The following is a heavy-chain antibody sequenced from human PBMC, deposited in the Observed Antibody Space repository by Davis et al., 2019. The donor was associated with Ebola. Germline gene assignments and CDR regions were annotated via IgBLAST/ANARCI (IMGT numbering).Heavy chain of an antibody. D-gene: IGHD2-15*01. J-gene: IGHJ4*02. CDR1: GYTFTSYY. CDR3: ARGGRGDIVVVVAATGDY. Sequence: ASVKVSCKASGYTFTSYYMHWVRQAPGQGLEWMGIINPSGGSTSYAQKFQGRVTMTRDTSISTAYMELSRLRSDDTAVYYCARGGRGDIVVVVAATGDYWGQGTLVTVSS. CDR2: INPSGGST. V-gene: IGHV1-46*01.